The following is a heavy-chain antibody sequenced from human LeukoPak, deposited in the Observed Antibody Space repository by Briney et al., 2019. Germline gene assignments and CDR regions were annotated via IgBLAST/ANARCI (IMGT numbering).Heavy chain of an antibody. V-gene: IGHV3-21*04. CDR3: AKVRRGVYDSSGYSPTFDY. D-gene: IGHD3-22*01. CDR2: ISSSAAYI. J-gene: IGHJ4*02. CDR1: GFPFSGYS. Sequence: GRSLRLSCAASGFPFSGYSLHWVRQAPGKGLEWVSSISSSAAYIAYADSVKGRFTISRDNAKDSLYLQMNSLRAEDTAVYYCAKVRRGVYDSSGYSPTFDYWGQGALVTVSS.